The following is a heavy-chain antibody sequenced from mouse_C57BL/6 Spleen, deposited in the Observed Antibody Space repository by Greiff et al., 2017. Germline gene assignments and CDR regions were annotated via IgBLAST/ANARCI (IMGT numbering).Heavy chain of an antibody. CDR1: GFTFSDYG. D-gene: IGHD2-3*01. CDR2: LSCGSSTI. J-gene: IGHJ4*01. V-gene: IGHV5-17*01. Sequence: VVESGGGLVKPGGSLKLSCAASGFTFSDYGMHWVRQAPEKGLEWVAYLSCGSSTIYYADTVQGRFTISIDNAKSTLFLQMTSLRSEDTAMYYCARAGLLLDYAMDYWGQGTSVTVSS. CDR3: ARAGLLLDYAMDY.